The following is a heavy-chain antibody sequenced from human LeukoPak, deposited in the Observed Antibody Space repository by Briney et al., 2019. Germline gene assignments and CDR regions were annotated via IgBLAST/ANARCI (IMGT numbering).Heavy chain of an antibody. J-gene: IGHJ4*02. Sequence: GGSLRLSCAASGFSVSDYFMAWVRQAPGKGLQWVSHIDRGGVTEDADSVKGRFTISRDTSRNILCLQMSSLRAEDTAMYYCARGRASTTIFDYWGQGTLVTVSS. CDR1: GFSVSDYF. D-gene: IGHD4-17*01. CDR3: ARGRASTTIFDY. CDR2: IDRGGVT. V-gene: IGHV3-53*01.